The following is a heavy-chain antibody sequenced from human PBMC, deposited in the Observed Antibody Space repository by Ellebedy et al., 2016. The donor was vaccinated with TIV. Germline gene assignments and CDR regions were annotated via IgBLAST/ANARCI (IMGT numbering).Heavy chain of an antibody. D-gene: IGHD4-17*01. V-gene: IGHV3-48*04. CDR2: ISSNSSTI. CDR1: GFTFSSYS. CDR3: TRDPDGDYDFDY. Sequence: GESLKISCAASGFTFSSYSMNWVRQAPGKGLEWVSYISSNSSTIYYADSVKGRFTISRDNAKNSLYLQMNSLRAEDTAVYYCTRDPDGDYDFDYWGKGILVTVSS. J-gene: IGHJ4*02.